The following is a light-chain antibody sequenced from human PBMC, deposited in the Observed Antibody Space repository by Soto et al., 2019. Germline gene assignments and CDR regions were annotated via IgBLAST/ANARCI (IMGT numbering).Light chain of an antibody. CDR2: AAS. J-gene: IGKJ5*01. CDR1: QDINSY. V-gene: IGKV1-9*01. Sequence: DILLTQSPSFLSVSXGDRVTISXXASQDINSYLAWYQQKPGKAPKLLIYAASTVQSGVPSRFSGSGSGTKFTLTISSLQPEDFASYYCQVLNIYPITFGQGTRLEI. CDR3: QVLNIYPIT.